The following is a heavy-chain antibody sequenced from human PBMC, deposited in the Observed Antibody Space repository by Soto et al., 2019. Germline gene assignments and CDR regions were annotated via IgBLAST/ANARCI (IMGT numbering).Heavy chain of an antibody. D-gene: IGHD5-18*01. Sequence: GGSLRLSCAASGFTFSSYGMHWVRQAPGKGLEWVAVISYDGSNKYYADSVKGRFTISRDNSKNTLYLQMNSLRAEDTAVYYCAKDGKPMDTAMVTGYYYYYGMDVWGQGTTVTVSS. J-gene: IGHJ6*02. CDR3: AKDGKPMDTAMVTGYYYYYGMDV. CDR1: GFTFSSYG. CDR2: ISYDGSNK. V-gene: IGHV3-30*18.